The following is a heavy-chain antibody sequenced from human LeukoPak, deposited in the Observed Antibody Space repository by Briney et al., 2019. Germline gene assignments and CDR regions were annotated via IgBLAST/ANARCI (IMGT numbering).Heavy chain of an antibody. CDR1: GGTFSSYA. D-gene: IGHD3-22*01. CDR3: ARDRGRAKWFNFDY. Sequence: SVKVSCKASGGTFSSYAISWGRQAPGQGLEWMGGIIPIFGTANYAQKFQGRVTITTDESTSTAYMELSSLRSEDTAVYYCARDRGRAKWFNFDYWGQGTLVTVSS. CDR2: IIPIFGTA. V-gene: IGHV1-69*05. J-gene: IGHJ4*02.